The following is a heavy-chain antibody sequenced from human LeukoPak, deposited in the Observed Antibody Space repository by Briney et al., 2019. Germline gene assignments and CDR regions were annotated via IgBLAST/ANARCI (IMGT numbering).Heavy chain of an antibody. CDR3: ARPLYGSGRSYY. CDR2: IKEDGSEK. V-gene: IGHV3-7*04. Sequence: PGGSLRLSCAASGFTFSSYSMNWVRQAPGKGLEWVANIKEDGSEKNYVDSVKGRFSISRDNAKNSLYLQMNSLRAEDTAVYYCARPLYGSGRSYYWGQGTLVTVSS. CDR1: GFTFSSYS. D-gene: IGHD3-10*01. J-gene: IGHJ4*02.